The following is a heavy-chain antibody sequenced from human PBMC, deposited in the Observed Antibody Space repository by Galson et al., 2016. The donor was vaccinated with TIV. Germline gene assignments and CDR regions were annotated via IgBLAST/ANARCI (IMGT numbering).Heavy chain of an antibody. CDR3: ARAPYGDNWYFDL. D-gene: IGHD4-17*01. CDR2: IYYSGNTNY. V-gene: IGHV4-59*08. J-gene: IGHJ2*01. CDR1: GGSISSYH. Sequence: SETLSLTCSVSGGSISSYHWSWIRQPPGKGLEWIGYIYYSGNTNYNYNPSLESRVTMSVDTSKTQLSLELSSVTAADTAVYFCARAPYGDNWYFDLWGRGTLVTVSS.